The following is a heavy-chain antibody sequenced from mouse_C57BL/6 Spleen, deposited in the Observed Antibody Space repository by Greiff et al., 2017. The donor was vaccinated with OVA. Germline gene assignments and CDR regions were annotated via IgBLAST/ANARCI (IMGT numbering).Heavy chain of an antibody. Sequence: VHVKQSGAELVKPGASVKLSCTASGFNIKDYYMHWVKQRTEQGLEWIGRIDPEDGETKYAPKFQGKATITADTSSNAAYLQLSSLTSEDTAVYYCARSHYYGSSSGYFDVWGTGTTVTVSS. V-gene: IGHV14-2*01. CDR2: IDPEDGET. CDR3: ARSHYYGSSSGYFDV. D-gene: IGHD1-1*01. J-gene: IGHJ1*03. CDR1: GFNIKDYY.